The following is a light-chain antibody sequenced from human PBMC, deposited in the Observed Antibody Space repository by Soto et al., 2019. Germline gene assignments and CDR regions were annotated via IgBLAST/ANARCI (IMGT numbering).Light chain of an antibody. Sequence: EIVMTQSPVTLSVSPGERATLSCRASQSVSSNLAWSQQKPGKAPRLLIYAASNRATGIPDRFSGSGSGTEFTLTISRLQSEDFAVYYCQKYNNWPPITVGQGTRLEIK. CDR2: AAS. CDR1: QSVSSN. CDR3: QKYNNWPPIT. J-gene: IGKJ5*01. V-gene: IGKV3-15*01.